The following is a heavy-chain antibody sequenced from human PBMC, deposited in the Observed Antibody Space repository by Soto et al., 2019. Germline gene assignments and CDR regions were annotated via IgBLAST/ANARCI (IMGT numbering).Heavy chain of an antibody. Sequence: SETLSLTCTASGGSISSYYWSWIRQPAGKGLEWIGRIYTSGSTNYNPSLKSRVTMSVDTSKNQSSLKLSSVTAADTAVYYCARKYADAYYFDYWGQGTLVTVSS. CDR1: GGSISSYY. CDR2: IYTSGST. J-gene: IGHJ4*02. D-gene: IGHD2-2*01. CDR3: ARKYADAYYFDY. V-gene: IGHV4-4*07.